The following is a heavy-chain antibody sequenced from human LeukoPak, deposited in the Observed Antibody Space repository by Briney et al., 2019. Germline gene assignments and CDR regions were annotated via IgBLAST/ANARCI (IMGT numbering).Heavy chain of an antibody. CDR1: GFTFSRYG. J-gene: IGHJ4*02. CDR3: AKVGVSVAYYFDY. CDR2: IRLSGGST. V-gene: IGHV3-23*01. D-gene: IGHD3-10*01. Sequence: TGGSLRLSRAASGFTFSRYGMSWVRQAPGKGLEWVSDIRLSGGSTNYADSVKGRFTISRDNSKNTLYLQMKSLRVEDTAVYYCAKVGVSVAYYFDYWGQGTLVTVSS.